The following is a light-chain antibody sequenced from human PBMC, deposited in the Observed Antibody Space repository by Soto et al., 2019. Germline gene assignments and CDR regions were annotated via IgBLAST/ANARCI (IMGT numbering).Light chain of an antibody. V-gene: IGLV2-23*02. Sequence: QSALTQPASVSGSPGQSITISCTGTSSDVGSYKLVSWYQQHPGKAPKLMNSEVSKRPSGISDRFSGSKSGSTASLTISGLQAEDEADYYCCSYAGTSTHTVFGGGTQLTVL. CDR2: EVS. CDR1: SSDVGSYKL. CDR3: CSYAGTSTHTV. J-gene: IGLJ7*01.